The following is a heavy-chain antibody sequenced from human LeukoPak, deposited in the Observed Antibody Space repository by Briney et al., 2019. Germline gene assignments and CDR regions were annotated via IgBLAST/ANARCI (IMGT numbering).Heavy chain of an antibody. CDR2: IYYSGST. Sequence: SETLSLTCTVSGGSISSYYWSWIRQPPGKGLEWIGYIYYSGSTNYNPSLKSRVTISVDTSKNQFSLKLSSVTAADTAVYYCARSVNGYYYDSSGYYDYWGQGTLVTVSS. CDR1: GGSISSYY. D-gene: IGHD3-22*01. J-gene: IGHJ4*02. CDR3: ARSVNGYYYDSSGYYDY. V-gene: IGHV4-59*08.